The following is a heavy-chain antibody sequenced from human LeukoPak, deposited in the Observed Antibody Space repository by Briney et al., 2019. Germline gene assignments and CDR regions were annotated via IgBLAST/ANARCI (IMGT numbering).Heavy chain of an antibody. CDR2: IITSGALT. Sequence: PGGSLRLSCAASGFTFNNYKLNWVRQAPGRGLEWVSSIITSGALTYFADSVKGRFTISRDNAKNSQYLQMNSLRAEDTAIYYCARDRITWPYAFDIWGQGTMVTVSS. CDR1: GFTFNNYK. D-gene: IGHD1-14*01. CDR3: ARDRITWPYAFDI. J-gene: IGHJ3*02. V-gene: IGHV3-21*01.